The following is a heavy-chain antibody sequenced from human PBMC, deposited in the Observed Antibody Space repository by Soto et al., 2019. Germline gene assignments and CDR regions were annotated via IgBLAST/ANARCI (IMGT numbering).Heavy chain of an antibody. CDR3: ARGGGTILAPLP. CDR2: INPNSGAT. D-gene: IGHD3-3*01. Sequence: GASVKVSCKASGYTFTGYFIHWVRQAPGQGLEWMGWINPNSGATKYAQKFQGRVTMTRDTSISTAYMELTLLRSDDTAIYYCARGGGTILAPLPWGEGTLVTVS. V-gene: IGHV1-2*02. J-gene: IGHJ5*02. CDR1: GYTFTGYF.